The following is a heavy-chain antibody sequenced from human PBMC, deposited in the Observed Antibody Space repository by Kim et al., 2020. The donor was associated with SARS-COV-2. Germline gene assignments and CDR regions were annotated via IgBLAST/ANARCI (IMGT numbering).Heavy chain of an antibody. CDR3: AKEAGAARHYYYYMDV. CDR2: ISGSGGST. V-gene: IGHV3-23*01. D-gene: IGHD6-6*01. CDR1: GFTFSSYA. Sequence: GGSLRLSCAASGFTFSSYAMSWVRQAPGKGLEWVSAISGSGGSTYYADSVKGRFTISRDNSKNTLYLQMNSLRAEDTAVYYCAKEAGAARHYYYYMDVWGKGTTVTVSS. J-gene: IGHJ6*03.